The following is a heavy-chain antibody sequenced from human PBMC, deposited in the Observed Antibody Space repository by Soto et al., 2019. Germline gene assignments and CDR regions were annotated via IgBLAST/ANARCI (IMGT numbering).Heavy chain of an antibody. D-gene: IGHD3-22*01. V-gene: IGHV3-23*01. J-gene: IGHJ3*02. CDR3: AKDYYYDTSGYLCAFDI. CDR1: GFTFGSYA. CDR2: ISGSGGSA. Sequence: GGSLRLSCVASGFTFGSYAMSWVRQAPEKGLEWVSAISGSGGSAYYADSVKGRFTISRDNSKNTLYLQMTSLRAEDTAVYYCAKDYYYDTSGYLCAFDIWGQGTMVTVSS.